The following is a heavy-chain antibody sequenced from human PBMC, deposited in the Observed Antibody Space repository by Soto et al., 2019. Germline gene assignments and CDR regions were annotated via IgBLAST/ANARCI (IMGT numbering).Heavy chain of an antibody. V-gene: IGHV1-18*01. CDR1: GYRFKNYG. CDR3: ARSYDFWSGYSEYYYDH. CDR2: ICVYNGNT. D-gene: IGHD3-3*01. J-gene: IGHJ4*02. Sequence: QVQLVQSGAEVKKPGASVTVSCKASGYRFKNYGISWVRQAPGQGLEWMGWICVYNGNTNHSQKLQGRVAMTTDSSTSTAYMELRSLRLDDTATYYCARSYDFWSGYSEYYYDHWGQGTLVTVSS.